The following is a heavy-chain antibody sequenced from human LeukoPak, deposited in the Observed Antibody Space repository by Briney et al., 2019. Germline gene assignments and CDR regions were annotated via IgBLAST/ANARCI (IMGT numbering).Heavy chain of an antibody. Sequence: SETLSLTCTVSGGSISSYYWSWIRQPPGKGLEWIGYIYYSGSTNYNPSLKSRVTISVDTSRNQFSLKLSSVTAADTAVYYCARHGDVYYYYYYYMDVWGKGTTVTVSS. J-gene: IGHJ6*03. V-gene: IGHV4-59*08. CDR1: GGSISSYY. CDR2: IYYSGST. D-gene: IGHD7-27*01. CDR3: ARHGDVYYYYYYYMDV.